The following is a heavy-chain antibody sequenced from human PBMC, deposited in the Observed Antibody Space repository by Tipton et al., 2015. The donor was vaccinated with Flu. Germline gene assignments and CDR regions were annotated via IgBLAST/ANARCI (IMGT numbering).Heavy chain of an antibody. Sequence: TLSLTCTVSGGSISSSNYYWTWIRQPAGKGLEWIGNVHRTGSPYYNPSLRSRVIMTVDGAKNQFSLRLTSVTATDTAVYYCVRRDYSNYVSEPKNWFDPWGPGTLVTVSS. CDR3: VRRDYSNYVSEPKNWFDP. V-gene: IGHV4-61*09. J-gene: IGHJ5*02. CDR2: VHRTGSP. CDR1: GGSISSSNYY. D-gene: IGHD4-11*01.